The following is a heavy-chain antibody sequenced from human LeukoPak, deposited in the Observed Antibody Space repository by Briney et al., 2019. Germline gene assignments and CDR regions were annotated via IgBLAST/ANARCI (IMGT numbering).Heavy chain of an antibody. V-gene: IGHV3-7*01. Sequence: GGSLRLSCVGSGFTFGSYWMSWVRQAPGKGLEWVANIKHDGSDHYYADSVAGRPTISRDNAKNSLYLEMSSLRAEDAAVYFCVRHPGSYNVLTGYSYYFDYWGQGTLVTVSS. CDR3: VRHPGSYNVLTGYSYYFDY. J-gene: IGHJ4*02. CDR1: GFTFGSYW. CDR2: IKHDGSDH. D-gene: IGHD3-9*01.